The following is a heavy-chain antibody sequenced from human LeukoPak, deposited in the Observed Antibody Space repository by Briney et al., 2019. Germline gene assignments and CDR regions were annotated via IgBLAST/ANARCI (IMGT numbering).Heavy chain of an antibody. V-gene: IGHV4-61*02. CDR1: GGSISSGSYY. CDR2: IYTSGST. CDR3: ARIRDSSSIDY. J-gene: IGHJ4*02. Sequence: PSETLSLTCTVSGGSISSGSYYWSWIRQPAGKGLEWIGRIYTSGSTNYNPSLKSRVTISVDTSKNKFSLKLSSVTAADTAVYYCARIRDSSSIDYWGQGTLVTVSS. D-gene: IGHD6-6*01.